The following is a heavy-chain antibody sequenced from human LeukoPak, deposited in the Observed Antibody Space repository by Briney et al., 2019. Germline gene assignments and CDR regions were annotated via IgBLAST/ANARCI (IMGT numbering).Heavy chain of an antibody. CDR3: AGTAMAPSGRFDY. Sequence: GGSLRLSCAASGFTFSSYSMNWVRQAPGKGLEWVSSISSSSSYIYYADSVKGRFTISRDNAKNSLYLQMNSLRAEDTAVYYCAGTAMAPSGRFDYGGQGTLVTVSS. CDR1: GFTFSSYS. V-gene: IGHV3-21*01. D-gene: IGHD5-18*01. J-gene: IGHJ4*02. CDR2: ISSSSSYI.